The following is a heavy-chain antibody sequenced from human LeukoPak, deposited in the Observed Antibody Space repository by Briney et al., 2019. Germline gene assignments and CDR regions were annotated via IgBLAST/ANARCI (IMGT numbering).Heavy chain of an antibody. CDR1: GFTFSSYA. V-gene: IGHV3-23*01. J-gene: IGHJ4*02. CDR3: ATLRPPDY. Sequence: PGGSLRLSCTTSGFTFSSYAMSWVRQAPGKGLEWVSAISGRGDAIYYADSVKGRFTISRDNSKNTLYLQMNSLRAEDTAVYYCATLRPPDYWGQGTLVTVSS. CDR2: ISGRGDAI.